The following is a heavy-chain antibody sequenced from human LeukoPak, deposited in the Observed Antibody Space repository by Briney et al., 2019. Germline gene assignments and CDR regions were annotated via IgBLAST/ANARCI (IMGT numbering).Heavy chain of an antibody. CDR1: GFTFRSYW. Sequence: GGSLRLSCAASGFTFRSYWMHWVRQAPGKGLEWVAAISYDGSNKNYADSAKGRFTISRDNSKNTVYLEMNSLRGEDTAVYYCAREQGLRLWDYWGQGTLVTVSP. D-gene: IGHD2-21*02. CDR2: ISYDGSNK. CDR3: AREQGLRLWDY. J-gene: IGHJ4*02. V-gene: IGHV3-30-3*01.